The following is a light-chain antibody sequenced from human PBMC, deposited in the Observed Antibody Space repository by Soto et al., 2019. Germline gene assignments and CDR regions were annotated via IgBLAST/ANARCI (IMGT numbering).Light chain of an antibody. V-gene: IGKV1-5*03. Sequence: DIQMTQSPSTLSASVGDRVIITCRASQSISNWLAWYQQKPGKAPNLLIYKASSLKSGVPSRFSGSGSGTEFTLTISSLQPDDFATYYGQQYDTYWTFGQGPKVDLK. J-gene: IGKJ1*01. CDR1: QSISNW. CDR3: QQYDTYWT. CDR2: KAS.